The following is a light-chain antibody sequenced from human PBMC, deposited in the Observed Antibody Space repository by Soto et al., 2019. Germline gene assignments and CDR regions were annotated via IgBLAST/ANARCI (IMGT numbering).Light chain of an antibody. CDR2: GAS. CDR3: QQYGTSPPVT. Sequence: EIVLTQSPGTVSLFPGERATLSCRASESVRRNYLAWYQQKPGQAPRLVIYGASSRATGIPDRVSGSGSGTHFTLPISRLDPEDFAVYSCQQYGTSPPVTFGGGTKVEIK. CDR1: ESVRRNY. J-gene: IGKJ4*01. V-gene: IGKV3-20*01.